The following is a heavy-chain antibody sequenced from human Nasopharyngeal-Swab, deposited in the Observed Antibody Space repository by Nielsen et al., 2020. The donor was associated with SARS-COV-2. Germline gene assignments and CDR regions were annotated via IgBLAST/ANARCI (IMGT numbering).Heavy chain of an antibody. CDR3: ATSLQKDYFDY. V-gene: IGHV3-48*01. Sequence: GESLRISCAASGFTFSSYSMNWVRQAPGKGLEWVSYISSSSSTIYYADSVKGRFTISRDNAKNSLYLQMNSLRAEDTAVYYCATSLQKDYFDYWGQGTLVTVSS. CDR1: GFTFSSYS. CDR2: ISSSSSTI. J-gene: IGHJ4*02. D-gene: IGHD3-10*01.